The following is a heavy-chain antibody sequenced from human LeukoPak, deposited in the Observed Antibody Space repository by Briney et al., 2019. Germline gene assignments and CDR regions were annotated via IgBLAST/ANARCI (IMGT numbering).Heavy chain of an antibody. CDR2: IIPILGIA. Sequence: SVKVSCKASGGTFSSYAISWVRQAPGQGLEWMGRIIPILGIANYAQKFQGRVTITADKSTSTAYMELSSLRSEDTAVYYCARSGVVVAAHQHEEAFDIWGQGTMVTVSS. V-gene: IGHV1-69*04. J-gene: IGHJ3*02. CDR1: GGTFSSYA. CDR3: ARSGVVVAAHQHEEAFDI. D-gene: IGHD2-15*01.